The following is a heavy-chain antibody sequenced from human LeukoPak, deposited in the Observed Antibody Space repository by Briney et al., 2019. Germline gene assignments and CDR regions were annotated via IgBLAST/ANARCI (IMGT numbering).Heavy chain of an antibody. V-gene: IGHV3-9*01. CDR1: GFTFSSYS. CDR3: AKGPIPNMDHDYGEYLAEYFQH. D-gene: IGHD4-17*01. J-gene: IGHJ1*01. Sequence: GGSLRLSCAASGFTFSSYSMNWVRQAPGKGLEWVSGISWNSGSIGYADSVKGRFTISRDNAKNSLYLQMNSLRAEDTALYYCAKGPIPNMDHDYGEYLAEYFQHWGQGTLVTVSS. CDR2: ISWNSGSI.